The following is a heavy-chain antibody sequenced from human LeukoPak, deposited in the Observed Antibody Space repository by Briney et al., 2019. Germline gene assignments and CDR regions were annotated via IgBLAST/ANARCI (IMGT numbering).Heavy chain of an antibody. Sequence: ASVKVSCKASGYTFTSYGISWVRQAPGQGLEWMGWISAYNGNTNYAQKLRGRVTMTTDTSTSTAYMELRSLRSDDTAVYYCARDWGATVTTLADYYYYGMDVWGKGTTVTVSS. J-gene: IGHJ6*04. CDR3: ARDWGATVTTLADYYYYGMDV. D-gene: IGHD4-17*01. CDR2: ISAYNGNT. CDR1: GYTFTSYG. V-gene: IGHV1-18*04.